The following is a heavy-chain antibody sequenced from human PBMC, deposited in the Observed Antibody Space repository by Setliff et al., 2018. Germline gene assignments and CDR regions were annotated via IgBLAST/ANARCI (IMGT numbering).Heavy chain of an antibody. CDR2: IIPIFGTT. CDR1: GGTFKNYG. J-gene: IGHJ6*03. V-gene: IGHV1-69*05. CDR3: AREGVDSRSSTDYRYYMDV. Sequence: SVKVSCKASGGTFKNYGISWVRQAPGQGLEWTGGIIPIFGTTNYAQKFQGRATIITDESTSTAYMELSSLRSEDTAVYYCAREGVDSRSSTDYRYYMDVWGKGTTVTGSS. D-gene: IGHD6-6*01.